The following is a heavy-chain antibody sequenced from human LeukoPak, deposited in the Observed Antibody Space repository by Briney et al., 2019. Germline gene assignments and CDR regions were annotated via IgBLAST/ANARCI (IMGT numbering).Heavy chain of an antibody. CDR3: AREQGYFDY. Sequence: GGSLRLSCAASGFTFSNYDTHWVRQAPGKGLEWVAVISYDGNNEYYADSVKGRFTISRDNSKNILYLQVNSLRAEDTAVYYCAREQGYFDYWGQGTLVTVSS. CDR2: ISYDGNNE. CDR1: GFTFSNYD. V-gene: IGHV3-33*01. J-gene: IGHJ4*02.